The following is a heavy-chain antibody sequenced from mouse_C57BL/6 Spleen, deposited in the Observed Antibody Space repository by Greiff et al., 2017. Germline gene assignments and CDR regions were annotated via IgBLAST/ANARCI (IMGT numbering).Heavy chain of an antibody. CDR3: ARWEGWYFDV. CDR1: GYTFPSYW. Sequence: QVPLKQPGAELVMPGASVKLSCKASGYTFPSYWMHWVKQRPGQGLEWIGEIDPSDSYTNYNQKFKGKSTLTVDKSSSTAYMQLSSLTSEDSAVYYCARWEGWYFDVWGTGTTVTVSS. J-gene: IGHJ1*03. CDR2: IDPSDSYT. V-gene: IGHV1-69*01. D-gene: IGHD4-1*01.